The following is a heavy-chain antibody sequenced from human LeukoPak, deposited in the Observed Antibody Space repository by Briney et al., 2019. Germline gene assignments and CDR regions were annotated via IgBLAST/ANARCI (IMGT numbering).Heavy chain of an antibody. Sequence: GGSLRLSCAASGFTFSSYAMHWVRQAPGKGLEWVANIKQDGSEKYYVDSVKGRFTISRDNAKNSLYLQMNSLRAEDTAVYYCARYGDPDGWYYYYGMDVWGQGTTVTVSS. J-gene: IGHJ6*02. D-gene: IGHD4-17*01. CDR2: IKQDGSEK. CDR1: GFTFSSYA. CDR3: ARYGDPDGWYYYYGMDV. V-gene: IGHV3-7*01.